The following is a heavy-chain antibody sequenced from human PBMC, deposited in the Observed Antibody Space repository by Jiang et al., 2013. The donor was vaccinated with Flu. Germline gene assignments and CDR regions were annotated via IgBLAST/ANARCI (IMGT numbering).Heavy chain of an antibody. CDR3: ARAEYIGTRPDCDY. J-gene: IGHJ4*02. Sequence: VQLVESGGGLVKPGGSLRLSCAASGFTFSSYSMNWVRQAPGKGLEWVSSISSSSTYTYYTDSVKGRFTISRDNAKNSLYLQMNGLRAEDTAVYYCARAEYIGTRPDCDYWGQGTLVTVSS. D-gene: IGHD1-7*01. CDR2: ISSSSTYT. CDR1: GFTFSSYS. V-gene: IGHV3-21*01.